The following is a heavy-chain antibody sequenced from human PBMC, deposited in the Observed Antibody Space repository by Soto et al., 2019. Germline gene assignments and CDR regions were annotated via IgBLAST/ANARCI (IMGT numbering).Heavy chain of an antibody. J-gene: IGHJ5*02. CDR1: GGSISSYY. D-gene: IGHD2-2*01. CDR3: EXFGSXXSSTSCYGPLWFDP. Sequence: ETLSLTCTVSGGSISSYYWSWIRQPPGKGLEWIGYIYYSGSTNYNPSLKSRVTISVDTSKNQFSLKLSSVTAADTAVYYCEXFGSXXSSTSCYGPLWFDPXGQGTLXTVSS. V-gene: IGHV4-59*08. CDR2: IYYSGST.